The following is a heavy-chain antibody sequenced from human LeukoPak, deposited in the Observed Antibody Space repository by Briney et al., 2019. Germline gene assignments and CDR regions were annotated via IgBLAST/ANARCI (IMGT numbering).Heavy chain of an antibody. D-gene: IGHD2-8*01. Sequence: GGSLRLSCTASGFIFSNYAMHWVRQAPGKGLEWVAVISYDGSYKYSADSVKGRFTISRDNSKNTLYLQMNSLRTEGTAVYYCAREGYCTNGVCSGKYFAKDVWGQGTTVTVSS. CDR1: GFIFSNYA. J-gene: IGHJ6*02. CDR2: ISYDGSYK. CDR3: AREGYCTNGVCSGKYFAKDV. V-gene: IGHV3-30*04.